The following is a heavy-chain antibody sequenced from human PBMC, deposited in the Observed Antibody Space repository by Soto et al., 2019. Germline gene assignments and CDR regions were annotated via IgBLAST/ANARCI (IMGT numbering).Heavy chain of an antibody. J-gene: IGHJ6*02. Sequence: SCAASKFTFSSFEVNWVRQAPGKGLEWVSYISSTGSLIYYADSVKGRFTISRDNAKNSLYLQMNSLRPEDTAIYYCTRGGGWNQGYYHYYGMDVWGQGTTVTVSS. CDR1: KFTFSSFE. V-gene: IGHV3-48*03. D-gene: IGHD1-1*01. CDR2: ISSTGSLI. CDR3: TRGGGWNQGYYHYYGMDV.